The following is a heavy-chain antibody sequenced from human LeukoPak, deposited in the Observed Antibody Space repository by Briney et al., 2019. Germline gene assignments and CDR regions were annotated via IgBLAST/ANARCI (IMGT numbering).Heavy chain of an antibody. V-gene: IGHV3-23*03. CDR1: GFTFSSYA. CDR3: AREVGPNPYYFYYMDV. CDR2: IYSGDKT. Sequence: PGGSLRLSCAASGFTFSSYAMSWVRQAPGKGLEWVSIIYSGDKTYYADSVKGRFTISRDNSKNTLYLQMNSLRAEDTAVYCCAREVGPNPYYFYYMDVWGKGTTVTISS. J-gene: IGHJ6*03. D-gene: IGHD1-26*01.